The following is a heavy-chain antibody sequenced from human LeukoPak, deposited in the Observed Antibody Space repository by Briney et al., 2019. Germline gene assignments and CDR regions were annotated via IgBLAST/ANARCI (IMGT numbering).Heavy chain of an antibody. CDR2: IYYSGST. CDR3: ARLMVNSSYYYYGMDV. Sequence: SETLSLTCTVSGGSISSGGYYWSWIRQQPGKGLEWIGYIYYSGSTYYNPSLKSRVTISVDTSKNQFSLKLSSVTAADTAVYYCARLMVNSSYYYYGMDVWGQGTTVTVSS. V-gene: IGHV4-31*03. D-gene: IGHD4-23*01. J-gene: IGHJ6*02. CDR1: GGSISSGGYY.